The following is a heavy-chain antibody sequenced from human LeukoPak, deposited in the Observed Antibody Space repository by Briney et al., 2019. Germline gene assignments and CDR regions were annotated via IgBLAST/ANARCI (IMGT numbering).Heavy chain of an antibody. D-gene: IGHD6-13*01. CDR2: ISSSSKYI. CDR1: GFNFSDYN. Sequence: NPGGSLRPSYAASGFNFSDYNMNWVRQAPGKGLEWVSVISSSSKYIYYADSVKGRFTISRDNAKNSLYLQMNSLRAEDTAVYYCARVSTAVSLAIDYWGQGTLVTVST. CDR3: ARVSTAVSLAIDY. V-gene: IGHV3-21*06. J-gene: IGHJ4*02.